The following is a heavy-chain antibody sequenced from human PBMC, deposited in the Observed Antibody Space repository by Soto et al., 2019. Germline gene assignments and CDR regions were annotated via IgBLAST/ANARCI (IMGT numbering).Heavy chain of an antibody. Sequence: PSETLSLTCTVSGGSISSSSYYWGWIRQPPGKGLEWIGSIYYSGSTYYNPSLKSRVTISVDTSKNQFSLKLSSVTAADTAVYYCARQENYDFWSGYWENYYYGMDVXGQGTTVTVSS. CDR3: ARQENYDFWSGYWENYYYGMDV. V-gene: IGHV4-39*01. CDR1: GGSISSSSYY. J-gene: IGHJ6*02. CDR2: IYYSGST. D-gene: IGHD3-3*01.